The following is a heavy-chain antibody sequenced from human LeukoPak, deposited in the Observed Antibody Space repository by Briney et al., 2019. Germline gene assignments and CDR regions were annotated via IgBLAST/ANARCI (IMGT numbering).Heavy chain of an antibody. D-gene: IGHD3-10*01. J-gene: IGHJ6*03. CDR1: GGSISSSSYY. CDR2: IYYSGST. CDR3: ARGSRGYYGSYIDV. Sequence: PSETLSLTCTVSGGSISSSSYYWGWIRQPPGKGLEWIGSIYYSGSTYYNPSLKSRVTISVDTSKNQFSLKLSSVTAADTAVYYCARGSRGYYGSYIDVWGKGTTVTVSS. V-gene: IGHV4-39*07.